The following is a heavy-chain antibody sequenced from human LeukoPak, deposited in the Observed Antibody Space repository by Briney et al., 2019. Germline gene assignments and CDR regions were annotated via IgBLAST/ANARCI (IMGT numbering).Heavy chain of an antibody. V-gene: IGHV3-23*01. CDR2: ISGSGGST. CDR1: GFTFSSYA. D-gene: IGHD1-20*01. Sequence: GGSLRLSCAASGFTFSSYAMSWVRQAPGKGLEWVSGISGSGGSTYYADSVKGRFTISRDNSKNTLYLQMNSLRAEDAAVYYCAKGGLRNWRYFDYWGQGTLVTVSS. J-gene: IGHJ4*02. CDR3: AKGGLRNWRYFDY.